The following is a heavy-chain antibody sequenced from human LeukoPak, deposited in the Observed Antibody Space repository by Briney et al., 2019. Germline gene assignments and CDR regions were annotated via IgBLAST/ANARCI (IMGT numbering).Heavy chain of an antibody. CDR3: ARKNYFASGSYSDFDF. J-gene: IGHJ4*02. V-gene: IGHV1-3*04. CDR1: GYTFTSNP. CDR2: INTVNGDT. D-gene: IGHD3-10*01. Sequence: ASVKVSCKASGYTFTSNPMYWMRQAPGQGLEWMGWINTVNGDTKCSQNFQGGITITRDTSASTAYMELSGLGSEDTAVYYCARKNYFASGSYSDFDFWGQGTLVTVSS.